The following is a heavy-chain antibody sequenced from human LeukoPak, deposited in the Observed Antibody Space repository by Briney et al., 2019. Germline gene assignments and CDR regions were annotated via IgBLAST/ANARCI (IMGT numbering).Heavy chain of an antibody. V-gene: IGHV3-23*01. CDR1: GFTFSSYP. CDR2: ITDSGTST. J-gene: IGHJ5*02. CDR3: TKAQYTSSHYLGGS. D-gene: IGHD3-16*01. Sequence: GGSLRLSCAASGFTFSSYPMNWVRQAPGKGLEWVSSITDSGTSTYYADSVKGRFTMSRDDSRSTVFLQMNRLRAEDTALYYCTKAQYTSSHYLGGSWGQGTLVTVSS.